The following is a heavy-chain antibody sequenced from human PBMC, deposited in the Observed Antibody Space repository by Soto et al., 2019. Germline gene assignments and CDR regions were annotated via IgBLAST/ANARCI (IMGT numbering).Heavy chain of an antibody. CDR1: GFTFSSYA. CDR3: AREGVSSSWYFAY. Sequence: QVQLVESGGGVVQPGRSLRLSCAASGFTFSSYAMHWVRQAPGKGLEWVAVISYDGSNKYYADSVKGRFTISRDNSKNTLYLQMNSLRAEDTAVYYCAREGVSSSWYFAYWGQGTLVTVSS. J-gene: IGHJ4*02. D-gene: IGHD6-13*01. CDR2: ISYDGSNK. V-gene: IGHV3-30-3*01.